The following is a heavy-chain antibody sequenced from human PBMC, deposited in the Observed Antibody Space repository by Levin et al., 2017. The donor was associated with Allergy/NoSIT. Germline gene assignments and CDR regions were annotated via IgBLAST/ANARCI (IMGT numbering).Heavy chain of an antibody. CDR1: GGSISSYY. D-gene: IGHD6-13*01. J-gene: IGHJ5*02. V-gene: IGHV4-59*01. CDR2: IYYSGST. CDR3: ARHPDRQQLVRDNWFDP. Sequence: SSETLSLTCTVSGGSISSYYWSWIRQPPGKGLEWIGYIYYSGSTNYNPSLKSRVTISVDTSKNQFSLKLSSVTAADTAVYYCARHPDRQQLVRDNWFDPWGQGTLVTVSS.